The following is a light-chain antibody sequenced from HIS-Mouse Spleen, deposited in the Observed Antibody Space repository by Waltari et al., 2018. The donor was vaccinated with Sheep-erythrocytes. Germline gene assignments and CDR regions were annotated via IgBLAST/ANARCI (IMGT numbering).Light chain of an antibody. V-gene: IGLV3-1*01. CDR2: QDS. J-gene: IGLJ2*01. CDR3: QAWDSSTVV. CDR1: KLGDKS. Sequence: SYELTPPPSVSVSPGQTASITCSGDKLGDKSACWYPQKPGHSPVLVIYQDSKRPSGIPKRFSGSNSGNTATLTISGTQAMDEADYYCQAWDSSTVVFGGGTKLTVL.